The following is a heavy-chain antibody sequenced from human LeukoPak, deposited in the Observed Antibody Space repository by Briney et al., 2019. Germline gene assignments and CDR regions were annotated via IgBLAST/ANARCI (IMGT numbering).Heavy chain of an antibody. CDR1: GFTFSSSW. Sequence: GGSLRLSCVASGFTFSSSWMSWVRQAPGKGLEWVANIKQDGREKSYVESVRGRFTISRDNAKNSLYLQLNSLRAEDTALYYCARDNPPDYWGQGTLVTVSS. V-gene: IGHV3-7*03. J-gene: IGHJ4*02. CDR3: ARDNPPDY. CDR2: IKQDGREK.